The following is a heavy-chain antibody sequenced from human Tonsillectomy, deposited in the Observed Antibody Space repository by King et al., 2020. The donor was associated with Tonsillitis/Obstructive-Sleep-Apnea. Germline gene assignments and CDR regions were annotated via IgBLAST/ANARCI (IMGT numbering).Heavy chain of an antibody. CDR2: INPSSGGT. V-gene: IGHV1-2*06. CDR3: VRQKGNWNWLDP. D-gene: IGHD1-20*01. CDR1: GYSFTGFY. Sequence: QLVQSGAEVTKPGASVKVSCKTSGYSFTGFYMHWVRQAPGQGLEWLGRINPSSGGTNYAQKFQGRVTMTRDTSINTAYMELGRLRSDDTAVYYCVRQKGNWNWLDPWGQGTLVTVSS. J-gene: IGHJ5*02.